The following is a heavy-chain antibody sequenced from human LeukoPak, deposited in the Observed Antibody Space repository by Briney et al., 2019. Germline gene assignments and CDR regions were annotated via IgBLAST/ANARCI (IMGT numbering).Heavy chain of an antibody. CDR2: INGATGQT. Sequence: ASVKVSCKASGYTFTNHALHWVRQAPGESLEWMAWINGATGQTQYSQKFQARVTLTRDTSANTAYMELSSLRSEDTALYYCARSIIIVPNTSYYYYYMDVWGQGTTVTVSS. CDR3: ARSIIIVPNTSYYYYYMDV. J-gene: IGHJ6*02. CDR1: GYTFTNHA. V-gene: IGHV1-3*01. D-gene: IGHD2/OR15-2a*01.